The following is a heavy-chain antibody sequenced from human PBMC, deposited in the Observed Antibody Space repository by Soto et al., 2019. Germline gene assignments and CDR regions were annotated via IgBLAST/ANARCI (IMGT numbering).Heavy chain of an antibody. Sequence: SQSLSLTCAISGDSVSSNSAAWNWIRQSPSRGLEWLGRTYYRSKWYNDYAVSVKSRITINPDTSKNQFSLKLNSVTAADTAVYDCARLIYDFSSGYSPYYYYYMDVWGKGTTVTVSS. D-gene: IGHD3-3*01. CDR2: TYYRSKWYN. CDR1: GDSVSSNSAA. V-gene: IGHV6-1*01. CDR3: ARLIYDFSSGYSPYYYYYMDV. J-gene: IGHJ6*03.